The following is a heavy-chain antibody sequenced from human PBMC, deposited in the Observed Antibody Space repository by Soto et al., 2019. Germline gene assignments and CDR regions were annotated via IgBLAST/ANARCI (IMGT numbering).Heavy chain of an antibody. CDR3: ARGRPGDTEVDY. CDR2: IIPILGIA. J-gene: IGHJ4*02. CDR1: GGTFSSYT. V-gene: IGHV1-69*02. Sequence: QVQLVQSGAEVKKPGSSVKVSCKASGGTFSSYTISWVRQAPGQGLEWMGRIIPILGIANYAQKFQGRVTITADKPTSTAYMELSSLRSEDTAVYYCARGRPGDTEVDYWGQGTLVTVSS. D-gene: IGHD4-17*01.